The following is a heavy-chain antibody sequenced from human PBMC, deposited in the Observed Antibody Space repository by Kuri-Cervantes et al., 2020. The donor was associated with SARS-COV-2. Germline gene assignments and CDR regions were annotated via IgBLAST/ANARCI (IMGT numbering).Heavy chain of an antibody. CDR1: GFTFSSYG. J-gene: IGHJ6*02. D-gene: IGHD2-2*01. V-gene: IGHV3-30*03. Sequence: GESLKISCAASGFTFSSYGMHWVRQAPGKGLEWVAVISYDGSNKYYADSVKGRFTISRDNSKNSLYLQMNSLRAEDTAVYYCARGYCSSTSCLPVDYYGMDVWGQGTTVTVSS. CDR3: ARGYCSSTSCLPVDYYGMDV. CDR2: ISYDGSNK.